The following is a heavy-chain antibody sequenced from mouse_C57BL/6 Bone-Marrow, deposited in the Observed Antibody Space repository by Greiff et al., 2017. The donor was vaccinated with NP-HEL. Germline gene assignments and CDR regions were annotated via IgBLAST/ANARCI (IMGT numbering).Heavy chain of an antibody. J-gene: IGHJ1*03. Sequence: QVQLQQPGAELVKPGASVKLSCKASGYTFTSYWMHWVKQRPGQGLEWIGMIHPNSGSTNYNEKFKSKATLTVDKSSSTAYMQLSSLTSEDSAVYYCALYYYGWYFDVWAQGPRSPSPQ. V-gene: IGHV1-64*01. D-gene: IGHD1-1*01. CDR2: IHPNSGST. CDR1: GYTFTSYW. CDR3: ALYYYGWYFDV.